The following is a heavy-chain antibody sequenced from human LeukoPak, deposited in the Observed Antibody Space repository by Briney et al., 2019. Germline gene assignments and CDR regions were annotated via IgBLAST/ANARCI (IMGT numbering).Heavy chain of an antibody. CDR3: VRGSAAISPALGS. CDR1: GFTFSSYW. J-gene: IGHJ5*02. Sequence: GGSLRLSCVASGFTFSSYWTHWVRQGPGKGLVWVSRINGDGSYTDYAESVKGRFTFSRDNAKNTLYLQMNSLRAEDTAVYYCVRGSAAISPALGSWGQGTLVTVSS. D-gene: IGHD2-2*02. V-gene: IGHV3-74*01. CDR2: INGDGSYT.